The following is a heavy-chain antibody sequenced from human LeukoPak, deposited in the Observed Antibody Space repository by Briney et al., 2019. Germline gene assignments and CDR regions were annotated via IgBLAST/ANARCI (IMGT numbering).Heavy chain of an antibody. CDR1: GSIFTNSW. CDR3: ASFGRSGRDYYFDS. Sequence: GASLQISCKGSGSIFTNSWITWVRQLPGKGLEWMGRIDPTDSYTNYSPFFQGHVIFSTDKSITTAYLQWSSLKASDTAMYYCASFGRSGRDYYFDSWGQGTLVTVSS. D-gene: IGHD5-12*01. CDR2: IDPTDSYT. J-gene: IGHJ4*02. V-gene: IGHV5-10-1*01.